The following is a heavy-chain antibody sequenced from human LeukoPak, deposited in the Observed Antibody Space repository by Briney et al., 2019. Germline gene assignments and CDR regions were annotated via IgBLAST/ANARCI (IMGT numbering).Heavy chain of an antibody. CDR2: IYYSGST. V-gene: IGHV4-30-4*01. D-gene: IGHD3-10*01. CDR1: VGSISSGDYY. Sequence: SETLSLTCTVSVGSISSGDYYWSWIRQPPGKGLEWIGYIYYSGSTYYNPSLKSRVTISVDTSKNQFSLKLSSVTAADTAVYYCARYGSGQPRRWFDPWGQGTLVTVSS. J-gene: IGHJ5*02. CDR3: ARYGSGQPRRWFDP.